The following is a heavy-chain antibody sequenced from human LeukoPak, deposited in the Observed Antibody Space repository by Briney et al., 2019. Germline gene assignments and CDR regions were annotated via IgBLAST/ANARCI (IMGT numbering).Heavy chain of an antibody. CDR1: GGSMRSYY. D-gene: IGHD1-26*01. CDR3: ARDRGVGAIDY. V-gene: IGHV4-59*01. Sequence: KPSETLSLTCTVSGGSMRSYYWIWIRQPPGKGLEWIGYIDYTGRSKDNPSLKSRVTISVDMSKNQFSLKLRSVTAADTGVYYCARDRGVGAIDYWGQGTLVTVSS. J-gene: IGHJ4*02. CDR2: IDYTGRS.